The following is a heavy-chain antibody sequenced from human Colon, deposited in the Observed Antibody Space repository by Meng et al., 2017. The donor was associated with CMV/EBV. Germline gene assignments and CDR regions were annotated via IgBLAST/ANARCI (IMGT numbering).Heavy chain of an antibody. Sequence: GESLKISCVVSGLIFSDYEMNWVRQAPGKGLEWISYISSSDNTIHYADSVRGRFTISRDNSKNTLYLQMNSLRAEDTAVYYCAKGGYSSSPSGDYWGQGTLVTVSS. J-gene: IGHJ4*02. D-gene: IGHD6-6*01. CDR1: GLIFSDYE. CDR2: ISSSDNTI. V-gene: IGHV3-48*03. CDR3: AKGGYSSSPSGDY.